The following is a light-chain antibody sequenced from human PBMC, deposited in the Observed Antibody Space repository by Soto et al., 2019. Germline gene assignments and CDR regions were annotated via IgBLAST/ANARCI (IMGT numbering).Light chain of an antibody. CDR1: QGIRND. CDR3: LQHHSYPPWT. CDR2: AAY. V-gene: IGKV1-17*01. J-gene: IGKJ1*01. Sequence: DIQMTQSASSLSASVGDTVTITCRASQGIRNDLGWYQQKPGKAPKRMIYAAYSLQSGVPSTFRGYGSETEFTLTISSLQPEDFATYYCLQHHSYPPWTFGQGTKVDIK.